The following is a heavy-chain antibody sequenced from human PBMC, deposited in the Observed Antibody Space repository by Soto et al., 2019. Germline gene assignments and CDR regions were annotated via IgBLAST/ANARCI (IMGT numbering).Heavy chain of an antibody. CDR1: GYTFTSYY. Sequence: ASVKVSCNASGYTFTSYYMHLVRQAPGQGLEWMGRISANNGNTNYAQKLQGRVTMTTDTSTSTAYMELRSLRSDDTAVYYCARDGTTVTDFDYWGQGTLVTVSS. J-gene: IGHJ4*02. CDR2: ISANNGNT. CDR3: ARDGTTVTDFDY. V-gene: IGHV1-18*04. D-gene: IGHD4-17*01.